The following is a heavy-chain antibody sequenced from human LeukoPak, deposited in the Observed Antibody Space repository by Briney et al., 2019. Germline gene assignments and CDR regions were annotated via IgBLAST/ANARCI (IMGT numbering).Heavy chain of an antibody. J-gene: IGHJ4*02. CDR3: ARDPPGYYDSSGYYPFDY. V-gene: IGHV4-4*07. Sequence: PSETLSLTCTVSGGSISSYYWSWIRQPAGKGLERIGRIYTSGSTNYNPSLKSRVTISVDKSKNQFSLKLSSVTAADTAVYYCARDPPGYYDSSGYYPFDYWGQGTLVTVSS. D-gene: IGHD3-22*01. CDR2: IYTSGST. CDR1: GGSISSYY.